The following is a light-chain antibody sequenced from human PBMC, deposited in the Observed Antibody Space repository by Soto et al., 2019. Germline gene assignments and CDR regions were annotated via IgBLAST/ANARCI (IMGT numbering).Light chain of an antibody. J-gene: IGKJ2*01. CDR2: DAS. CDR1: QSVSSY. V-gene: IGKV3-11*01. Sequence: ELVLTQSPATLSLSPGERATLSCRASQSVSSYFAWYQQKPGQAPRLLISDASNRATGIPARFSGSGSGTDFTLTISSLEPEDFAVYYCQQRSNWPSYTFGQGTKLEIK. CDR3: QQRSNWPSYT.